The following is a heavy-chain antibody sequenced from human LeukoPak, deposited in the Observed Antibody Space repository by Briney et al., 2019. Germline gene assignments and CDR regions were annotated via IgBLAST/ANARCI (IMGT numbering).Heavy chain of an antibody. CDR2: IKTEAEDGTT. J-gene: IGHJ4*02. D-gene: IGHD3-16*01. Sequence: GGSLRLSCAASGFIFSKARMAWVRQAPGKGLEWVGHIKTEAEDGTTDYAAPVKGRFTISRDDAKSTLYLQMNSLNTEDTAVYFCTSALNLVLGELLGYWGQGTLVTVSS. V-gene: IGHV3-15*01. CDR3: TSALNLVLGELLGY. CDR1: GFIFSKAR.